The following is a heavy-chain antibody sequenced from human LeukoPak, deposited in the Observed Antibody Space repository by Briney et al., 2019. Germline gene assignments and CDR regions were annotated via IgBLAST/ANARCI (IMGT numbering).Heavy chain of an antibody. J-gene: IGHJ4*02. CDR3: ARDIEYSSDVDY. CDR1: GFPFTNYW. Sequence: PGGSLRLSCLASGFPFTNYWMSWVRQTPGKGLKWVANIKQDGSEKYYVDSVKGRFTISRDNAKNSLHLQMSSRRAEDTAVYYCARDIEYSSDVDYWGQGTLVTVSS. V-gene: IGHV3-7*04. D-gene: IGHD5-12*01. CDR2: IKQDGSEK.